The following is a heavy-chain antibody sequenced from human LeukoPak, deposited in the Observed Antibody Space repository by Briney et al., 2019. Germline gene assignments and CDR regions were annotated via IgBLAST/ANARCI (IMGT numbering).Heavy chain of an antibody. CDR1: GFTFSSYS. D-gene: IGHD3-10*01. CDR2: ISSSSSYI. J-gene: IGHJ3*02. V-gene: IGHV3-21*01. CDR3: ARDGGSGGAFDI. Sequence: GGSLRLSCAASGFTFSSYSMNWVSQAPGKGLEWVSSISSSSSYIYYADSVKGRFTISRDNAKNSLYLQMNSLRAEDTAVYYCARDGGSGGAFDIWGQGTMVTVSS.